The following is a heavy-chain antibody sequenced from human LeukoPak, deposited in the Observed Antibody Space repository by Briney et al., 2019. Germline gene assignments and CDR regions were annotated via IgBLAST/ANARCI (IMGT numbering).Heavy chain of an antibody. CDR2: IIPIFGTA. D-gene: IGHD5-18*01. CDR3: ARDSYGPGGFDP. V-gene: IGHV1-69*05. J-gene: IGHJ5*02. CDR1: GGTFSSYD. Sequence: GSSVKVSCKASGGTFSSYDISWVRQAPGQGLEWMGRIIPIFGTANYAQKFQGRVTITTDESTSTAYMELSSLRSEDTAVYYCARDSYGPGGFDPWGQGTLVTVSS.